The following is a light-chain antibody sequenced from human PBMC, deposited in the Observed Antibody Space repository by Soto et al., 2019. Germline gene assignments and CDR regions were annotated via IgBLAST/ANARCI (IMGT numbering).Light chain of an antibody. CDR3: QQYGSSRRT. J-gene: IGKJ1*01. CDR2: GAS. CDR1: QSVSSSY. V-gene: IGKV3-20*01. Sequence: EIVLTQSPGTLSLSPGERATLSCRASQSVSSSYLAWYQQKPGQAPRLLIYGASSRATGIPDRFSGSGSGTDFTLIIIRLEPEDFAVYYCQQYGSSRRTFGQGTKVDIK.